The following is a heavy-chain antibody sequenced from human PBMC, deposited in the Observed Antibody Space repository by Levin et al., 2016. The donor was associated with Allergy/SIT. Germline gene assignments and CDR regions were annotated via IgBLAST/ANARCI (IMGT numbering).Heavy chain of an antibody. J-gene: IGHJ4*02. CDR3: TTDNLVRGVIPTSH. CDR2: IKSKTDGGTT. D-gene: IGHD3-10*01. Sequence: LSLTCAASGFTFSNAWMSWVRQAPGKGLEWVGRIKSKTDGGTTDYAAPVKGRFTISRDDSKNTLYLQMNSLKTEDTAVYYCTTDNLVRGVIPTSHWGQGTLVTVSS. CDR1: GFTFSNAW. V-gene: IGHV3-15*01.